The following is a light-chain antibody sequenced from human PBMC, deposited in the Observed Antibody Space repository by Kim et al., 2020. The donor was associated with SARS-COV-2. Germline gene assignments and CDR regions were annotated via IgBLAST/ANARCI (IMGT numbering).Light chain of an antibody. CDR2: QDT. Sequence: VSVCPGQTASITCSGDKLGDKYVCWYQQKPGQSPVLVIYQDTKRPSGIPERFSGSNSGNTATLTISGTQAMDEADYYCQAWVAGYVFGSGTKVTVL. J-gene: IGLJ1*01. V-gene: IGLV3-1*01. CDR1: KLGDKY. CDR3: QAWVAGYV.